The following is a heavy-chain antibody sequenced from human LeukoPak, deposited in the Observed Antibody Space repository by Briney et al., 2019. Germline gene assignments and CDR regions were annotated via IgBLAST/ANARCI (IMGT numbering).Heavy chain of an antibody. J-gene: IGHJ4*02. V-gene: IGHV3-66*01. CDR2: IYSGGST. Sequence: GGSLRLSCAASGFTVSSNYMSWVRQAPGKGLEWVSVIYSGGSTYYADSVKGRFTISRDNSKNTLYLQMNSLRAEDTAVYYCARDSLDSSGYSDYWGQGTLVTVSS. D-gene: IGHD3-22*01. CDR1: GFTVSSNY. CDR3: ARDSLDSSGYSDY.